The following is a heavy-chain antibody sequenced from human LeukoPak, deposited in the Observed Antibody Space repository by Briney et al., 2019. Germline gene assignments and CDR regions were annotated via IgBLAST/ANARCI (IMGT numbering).Heavy chain of an antibody. CDR1: GFPFNNYW. V-gene: IGHV3-74*01. D-gene: IGHD2/OR15-2a*01. CDR2: INNDGSYT. CDR3: ARDWFHAIDY. J-gene: IGHJ4*02. Sequence: GGSLRLSCAASGFPFNNYWMHWVRQAPGKGLVWVSRINNDGSYTNYADSVKGRFTISRDNAKNTVYLQMNSLRAEDTAVYYCARDWFHAIDYWGQGTLVTVSS.